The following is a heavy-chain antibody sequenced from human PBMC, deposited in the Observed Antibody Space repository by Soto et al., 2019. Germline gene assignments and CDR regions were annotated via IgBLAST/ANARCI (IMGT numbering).Heavy chain of an antibody. Sequence: SETLSLTCAVYGGSFSGYYWSWIRQPPGKGLEWIGEINHSGSTNYNPSLKSRVTISVDTSKNQFSLKLSSVTAADTAVYYCGRGAVAGSSVIDYWGQGTLVTVSS. J-gene: IGHJ4*02. CDR3: GRGAVAGSSVIDY. CDR1: GGSFSGYY. CDR2: INHSGST. V-gene: IGHV4-34*01. D-gene: IGHD6-19*01.